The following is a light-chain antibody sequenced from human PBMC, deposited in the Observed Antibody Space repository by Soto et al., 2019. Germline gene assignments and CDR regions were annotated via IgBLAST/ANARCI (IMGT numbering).Light chain of an antibody. CDR1: QGISSY. CDR2: VAS. Sequence: IQLTQSPSSLSASVGDRVTITCRASQGISSYLAWYQQKPGKAPKLLISVASTLQSGVPSRFSGSGSGTDFTLTISSLQPEDFATYYAQQLNAYPLTFGGGTKVEIK. CDR3: QQLNAYPLT. J-gene: IGKJ4*01. V-gene: IGKV1-9*01.